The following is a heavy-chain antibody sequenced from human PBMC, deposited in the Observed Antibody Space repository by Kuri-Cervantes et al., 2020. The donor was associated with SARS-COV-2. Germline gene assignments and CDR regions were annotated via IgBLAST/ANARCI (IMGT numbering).Heavy chain of an antibody. CDR1: GFTFSSYS. CDR3: AREFRSFTMIVADAFDI. V-gene: IGHV3-21*01. Sequence: GGSLRLSCAASGFTFSSYSMNWVRQAPGKGLEWVSSISSSSSYIYYADSVKGRFTISRDNAKNSLYLQMNSLRAEDTAVYYCAREFRSFTMIVADAFDIWGQGTMVTVSS. D-gene: IGHD3-22*01. J-gene: IGHJ3*02. CDR2: ISSSSSYI.